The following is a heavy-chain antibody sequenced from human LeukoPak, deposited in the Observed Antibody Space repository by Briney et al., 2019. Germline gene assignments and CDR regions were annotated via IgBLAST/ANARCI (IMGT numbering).Heavy chain of an antibody. J-gene: IGHJ4*02. D-gene: IGHD1-26*01. CDR1: GFTFSNAW. Sequence: GGSLRLSCAASGFTFSNAWMTWVRQAPGKGLEWVGRIKSKTAGGTTDYAAPVKGRFTISRDDSKNTLYLQMNSLKTEDTAVYYCTTGESMVGTTIHVRWADWGQGTLVTVSS. CDR3: TTGESMVGTTIHVRWAD. V-gene: IGHV3-15*01. CDR2: IKSKTAGGTT.